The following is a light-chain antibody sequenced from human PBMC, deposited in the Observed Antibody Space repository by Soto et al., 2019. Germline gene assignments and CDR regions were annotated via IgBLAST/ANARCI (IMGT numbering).Light chain of an antibody. V-gene: IGKV1-39*01. CDR2: GAS. CDR1: QTISTY. J-gene: IGKJ2*01. CDR3: QQSYSSPLYT. Sequence: DIQMTQSPSSLSASVGDRVTITCRASQTISTYLNWYQQKPGKGPNLLIYGASILQSGVPSRFSGSGSGTDFTLTISSLQPDDFATYFCQQSYSSPLYTFGQGTKLEL.